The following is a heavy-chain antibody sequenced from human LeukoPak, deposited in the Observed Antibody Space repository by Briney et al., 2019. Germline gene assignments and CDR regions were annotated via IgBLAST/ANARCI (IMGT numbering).Heavy chain of an antibody. CDR3: ARVGSSIAARLHDY. J-gene: IGHJ4*02. CDR2: ISAYNGYT. D-gene: IGHD6-6*01. Sequence: ASVKVSCKASGYTFTSYGISWVRQAPGQGLEWMGWISAYNGYTNYAQKLQSRVTMTTDTSTSTAYMELRSLRSDDTAVYYCARVGSSIAARLHDYWGQGTLVTVSS. CDR1: GYTFTSYG. V-gene: IGHV1-18*01.